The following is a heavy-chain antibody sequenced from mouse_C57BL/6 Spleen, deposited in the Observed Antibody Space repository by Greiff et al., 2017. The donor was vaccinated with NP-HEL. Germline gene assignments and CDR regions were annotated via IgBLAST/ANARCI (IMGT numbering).Heavy chain of an antibody. CDR3: ARSNYGSPWFAY. V-gene: IGHV1-66*01. D-gene: IGHD1-1*01. CDR1: GYSFTSYY. CDR2: IYPGSGNT. J-gene: IGHJ3*01. Sequence: VKLMESGPELVKPGASVKISCKASGYSFTSYYIHWVKQRPGQGLEWIGWIYPGSGNTKYNEKFKGKATLTADTSSSTAYMQLSSLTSEDSAVYYCARSNYGSPWFAYWGQGTLVTVSA.